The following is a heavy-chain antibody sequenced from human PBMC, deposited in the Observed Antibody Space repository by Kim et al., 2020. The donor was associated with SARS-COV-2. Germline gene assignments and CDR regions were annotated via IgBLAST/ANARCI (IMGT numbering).Heavy chain of an antibody. CDR3: AAESSYYYDSSSYKGLDY. V-gene: IGHV1-58*01. Sequence: SVKVSCKASGFTFTTSAVQWVRQARGQRLEWIGWIVVGSGNTIYAQKFQERVTITRDMSTSTAYMELSSLRSEDTAVYYCAAESSYYYDSSSYKGLDYWGQGTLVTVSS. CDR1: GFTFTTSA. J-gene: IGHJ4*02. D-gene: IGHD3-22*01. CDR2: IVVGSGNT.